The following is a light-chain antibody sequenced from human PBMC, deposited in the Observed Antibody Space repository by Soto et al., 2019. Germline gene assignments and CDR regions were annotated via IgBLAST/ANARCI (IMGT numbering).Light chain of an antibody. CDR1: SSNIGAGYD. Sequence: QSVLTQPPSVSGAPGQRVTISCTGSSSNIGAGYDVHWYQQLPGTAPKLLIYGNSNRPSGVPDRFSGSKSGPSASLAITGLQAEHAADYYCTSYDSSLSGLVFGGGTKLTVL. CDR3: TSYDSSLSGLV. CDR2: GNS. V-gene: IGLV1-40*01. J-gene: IGLJ2*01.